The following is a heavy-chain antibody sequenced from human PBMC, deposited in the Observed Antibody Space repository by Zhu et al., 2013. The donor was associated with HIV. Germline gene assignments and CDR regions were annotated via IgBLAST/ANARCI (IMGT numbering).Heavy chain of an antibody. V-gene: IGHV1-8*01. D-gene: IGHD2-15*01. J-gene: IGHJ6*02. CDR3: ANQFTHPRGYYGMDV. CDR2: MNPDSGNT. Sequence: QVQLVQSGAEVKTPGASVKVSCKASGYTFTSYDINWVRQATGQGLEWMGWMNPDSGNTGYAQKFQGRVTMTRNTSISTAYMELSSLRSEDTAVYYCANQFTHPRGYYGMDVWGQGTTVTVSS. CDR1: GYTFTSYD.